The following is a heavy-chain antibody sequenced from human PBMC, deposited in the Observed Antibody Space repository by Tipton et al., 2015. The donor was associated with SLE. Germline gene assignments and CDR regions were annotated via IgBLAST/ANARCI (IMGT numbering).Heavy chain of an antibody. V-gene: IGHV4-59*01. D-gene: IGHD5-24*01. J-gene: IGHJ4*01. CDR2: IDYTANP. Sequence: TLSLTCTVSGGSIGSFYWSWIRQPPGKGLEWIGNIDYTANPNYSPSLKSRVTISIDTSTNHFSLKLRSVTAADTAVYYCAGAPLGSITGFDFWGHGTLVTVSS. CDR1: GGSIGSFY. CDR3: AGAPLGSITGFDF.